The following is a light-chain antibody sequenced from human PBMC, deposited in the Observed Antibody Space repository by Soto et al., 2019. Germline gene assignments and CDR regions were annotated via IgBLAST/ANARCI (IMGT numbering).Light chain of an antibody. CDR3: QQYYSYSYT. J-gene: IGKJ2*01. V-gene: IGKV1-5*01. Sequence: DIQMTQSPSTLSASVGDRVTITCRASQIIGSSLAWYQQTPGRAPKLLIYDASTLHTGVPSRFSGSESGTEFTLTISSLQPADSVTYYCQQYYSYSYTFGQGTKVDLK. CDR1: QIIGSS. CDR2: DAS.